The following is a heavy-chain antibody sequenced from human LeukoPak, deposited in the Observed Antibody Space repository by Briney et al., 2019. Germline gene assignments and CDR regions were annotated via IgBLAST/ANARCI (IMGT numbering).Heavy chain of an antibody. CDR2: IYTSGST. CDR3: ARGTIIAGPDY. D-gene: IGHD3-22*01. J-gene: IGHJ4*02. V-gene: IGHV4-61*02. Sequence: SETLSLTCTVSGGSISSGSYYWSWIRQPAGKGLEWIGRIYTSGSTNYNPSLKSRVTMPVDTSKNQFSLKLSSVTAADTAVYYCARGTIIAGPDYWGQGTLVTVSS. CDR1: GGSISSGSYY.